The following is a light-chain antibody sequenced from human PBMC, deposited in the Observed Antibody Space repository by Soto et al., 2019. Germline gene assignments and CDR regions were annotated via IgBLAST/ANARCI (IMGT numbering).Light chain of an antibody. Sequence: DIQMTQSPSTLSASVGDRVTITCRASQSISSWLAWYQQKPGKAHKLLIYDASSLESGVPSRFSGSGSGTEFTLTISSLQPDDFATYYCQQYNSYPGTFGQGTKVEI. V-gene: IGKV1-5*01. CDR1: QSISSW. J-gene: IGKJ1*01. CDR2: DAS. CDR3: QQYNSYPGT.